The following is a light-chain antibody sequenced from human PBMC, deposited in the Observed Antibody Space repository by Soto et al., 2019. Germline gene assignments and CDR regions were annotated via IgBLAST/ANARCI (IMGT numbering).Light chain of an antibody. Sequence: EIVMTQSPATLSVSPGERATLSCRASQSVRSNLAWYQQKPGQAPRLLIYGASTRATGIPARFSGSGSGTEFTLTISSLQSEDFAIYYCLQYNKWPPWTFGQGTNVDIK. J-gene: IGKJ1*01. CDR3: LQYNKWPPWT. CDR2: GAS. CDR1: QSVRSN. V-gene: IGKV3-15*01.